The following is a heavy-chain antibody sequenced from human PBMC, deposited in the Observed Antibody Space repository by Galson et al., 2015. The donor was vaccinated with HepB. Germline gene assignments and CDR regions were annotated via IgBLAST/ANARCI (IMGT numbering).Heavy chain of an antibody. J-gene: IGHJ4*02. D-gene: IGHD5/OR15-5a*01. CDR2: ISSNSFYI. Sequence: SLRLSCAASGFTFSSYSMNWVRQAPGKGLEWVSSISSNSFYIYYADSVKGRFTISRDNANNSLYLQMNSLRAEDTAVYYCARGPGLEFDYWGQGTLVTVSS. CDR3: ARGPGLEFDY. V-gene: IGHV3-21*01. CDR1: GFTFSSYS.